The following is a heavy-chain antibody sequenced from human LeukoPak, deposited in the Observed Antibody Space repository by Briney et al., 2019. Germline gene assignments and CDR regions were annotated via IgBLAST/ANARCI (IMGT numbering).Heavy chain of an antibody. J-gene: IGHJ4*02. CDR1: GFTFRSYA. D-gene: IGHD3-10*01. Sequence: PGESLRLSCAASGFTFRSYAMHWVRQAPGKGLEWVAVISYDGSIKYHADSVKGRFTISRDNSKNTLYVEMNRLRAEDTAVYYCAKAMVRGVIFARPPGYWGQGTLVTVSS. CDR3: AKAMVRGVIFARPPGY. CDR2: ISYDGSIK. V-gene: IGHV3-30*04.